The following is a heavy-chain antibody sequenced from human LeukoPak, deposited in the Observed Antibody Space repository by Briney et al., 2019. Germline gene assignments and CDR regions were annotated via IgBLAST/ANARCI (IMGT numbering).Heavy chain of an antibody. Sequence: SEALSLTCSVSGASISGGTYYWGWIRQPPGKGLEWIGSIYYTGSTYDNPSLKSRVTISVDTSKNQFSLKLSSVTAADTAVCYCARRGGSGRAFDYWGQGTLVTVSS. V-gene: IGHV4-39*01. CDR2: IYYTGST. CDR3: ARRGGSGRAFDY. D-gene: IGHD1-26*01. CDR1: GASISGGTYY. J-gene: IGHJ4*02.